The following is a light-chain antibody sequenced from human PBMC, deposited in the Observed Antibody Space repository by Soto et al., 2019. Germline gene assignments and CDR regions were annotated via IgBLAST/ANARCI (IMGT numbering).Light chain of an antibody. CDR3: QQYNSYSS. J-gene: IGKJ4*01. Sequence: IQRTHSPSTLSASVLYRVTITFRASQIISSWLSWYQQKPGKAPKLLIYKASSLESGVPSRFSGSGSGTEFTLTISSLQPDDFATYYCQQYNSYSSFGGGTKVDIK. V-gene: IGKV1-5*03. CDR1: QIISSW. CDR2: KAS.